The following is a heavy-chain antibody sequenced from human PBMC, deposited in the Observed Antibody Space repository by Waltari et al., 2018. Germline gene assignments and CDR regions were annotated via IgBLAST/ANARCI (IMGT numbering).Heavy chain of an antibody. V-gene: IGHV3-23*01. CDR3: ARSSGYSSSWYRGAFDI. CDR2: ISGSGGST. D-gene: IGHD6-13*01. J-gene: IGHJ3*02. Sequence: EVQLLESGGGLVQPGGSLRLSCAASGFTFISYAMSWVRQAPGRGLEGVSAISGSGGSTYYADSVKGRFTISRDNSKNTLYLQMNSLRAEDTAVYYCARSSGYSSSWYRGAFDIWGQGTMVTVSS. CDR1: GFTFISYA.